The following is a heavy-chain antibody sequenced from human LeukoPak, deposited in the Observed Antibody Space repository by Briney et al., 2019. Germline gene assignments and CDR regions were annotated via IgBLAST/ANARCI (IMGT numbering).Heavy chain of an antibody. CDR2: ISSSGSTI. CDR3: ARGGIVVVTAIVDY. D-gene: IGHD2-21*02. Sequence: GGSLRLSCAASGFTFSSYEMNWVRQAPGKGPEWVSYISSSGSTIYYADSVKGRFTISRDNAKNSLYLQMNSLRAEDTAVYYCARGGIVVVTAIVDYWGQGTLVTVSS. V-gene: IGHV3-48*03. CDR1: GFTFSSYE. J-gene: IGHJ4*02.